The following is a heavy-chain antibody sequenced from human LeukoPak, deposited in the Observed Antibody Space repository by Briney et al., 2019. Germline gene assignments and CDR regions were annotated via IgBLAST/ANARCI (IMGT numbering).Heavy chain of an antibody. CDR3: ARETPPYCSSTSCYPGSCDY. J-gene: IGHJ4*02. V-gene: IGHV3-30*19. D-gene: IGHD2-2*01. Sequence: GGSLRLSCAASGFTFSSYGMHWVRQAPGKGLEWVAVISYDGSNKYYADSVKGRFTISRDNSKNTLYLQMNSLRAEDTAVYYCARETPPYCSSTSCYPGSCDYWGQGTLVTVSS. CDR1: GFTFSSYG. CDR2: ISYDGSNK.